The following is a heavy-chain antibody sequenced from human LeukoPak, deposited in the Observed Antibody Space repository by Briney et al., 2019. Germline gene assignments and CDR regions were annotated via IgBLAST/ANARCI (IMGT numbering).Heavy chain of an antibody. D-gene: IGHD3-10*01. J-gene: IGHJ4*02. CDR3: ARVRGYYYGSGSYDY. V-gene: IGHV3-48*01. CDR2: ISSSSSTI. Sequence: PGGSLRLSCAASGFAFSSYGMNWVRQAPGKGLEWVSYISSSSSTIYYADSVKGRFTISRDNAKNSLYLQMNSLRAEDTAVYYCARVRGYYYGSGSYDYWGQGTLVTVSS. CDR1: GFAFSSYG.